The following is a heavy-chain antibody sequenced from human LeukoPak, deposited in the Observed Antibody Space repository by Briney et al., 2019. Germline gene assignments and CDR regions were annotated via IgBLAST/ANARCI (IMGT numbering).Heavy chain of an antibody. CDR3: ARDLRGSTPYYYDYMDV. D-gene: IGHD1-26*01. V-gene: IGHV3-48*01. CDR1: GFTFSSYG. J-gene: IGHJ6*03. Sequence: PGGSLRLSCAASGFTFSSYGMNWVRLAPGKGLEWVSYITRTSTTIYDADSVKGRFTISRDNDKNTLYLQMNNLRAEDTAVYFCARDLRGSTPYYYDYMDVWGKTTSVNVSS. CDR2: ITRTSTTI.